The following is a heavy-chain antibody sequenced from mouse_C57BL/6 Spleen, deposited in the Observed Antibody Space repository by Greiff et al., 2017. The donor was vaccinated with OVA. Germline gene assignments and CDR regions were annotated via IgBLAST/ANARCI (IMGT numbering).Heavy chain of an antibody. J-gene: IGHJ3*01. D-gene: IGHD2-4*01. V-gene: IGHV10-1*01. CDR1: GFSFNTYA. Sequence: EVKLVESGGGLVQPKGSLKLSCAASGFSFNTYAMNWVRQAPGKGLEWVARIRSKSNNYATYYADSVKDRFTISRDDSESMLYLQMNNLKTEDTAMYYCVRHDYVAGFAYWGQGTLVTVSA. CDR2: IRSKSNNYAT. CDR3: VRHDYVAGFAY.